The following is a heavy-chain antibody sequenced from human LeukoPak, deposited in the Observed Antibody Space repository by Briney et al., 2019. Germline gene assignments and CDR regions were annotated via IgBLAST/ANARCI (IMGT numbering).Heavy chain of an antibody. J-gene: IGHJ4*02. V-gene: IGHV3-33*01. D-gene: IGHD1-26*01. CDR2: IWYDGSNK. CDR1: GFTFNEFG. Sequence: SLRLSCAASGFTFNEFGVHWVRQAPGQGLEWVALIWYDGSNKYYADSVKGRFTISRDNSKYTVYLQMNSLRVEDTAIYYCARDRPTGSYYSIDYWGQGTLATVSS. CDR3: ARDRPTGSYYSIDY.